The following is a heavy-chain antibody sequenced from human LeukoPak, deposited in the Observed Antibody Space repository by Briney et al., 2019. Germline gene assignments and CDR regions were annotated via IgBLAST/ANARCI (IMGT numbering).Heavy chain of an antibody. Sequence: SETLSLTCTVSGGSISSYYWSWIRQPAGKGLEWIGRIYTSGSTNYNPSLKSRVTMSVDTSKNQFSLKLSSVTAADKAVYYCARDGYYYDSSGYYRFDYWGQGTLVTVSS. CDR1: GGSISSYY. J-gene: IGHJ4*02. V-gene: IGHV4-4*07. CDR2: IYTSGST. CDR3: ARDGYYYDSSGYYRFDY. D-gene: IGHD3-22*01.